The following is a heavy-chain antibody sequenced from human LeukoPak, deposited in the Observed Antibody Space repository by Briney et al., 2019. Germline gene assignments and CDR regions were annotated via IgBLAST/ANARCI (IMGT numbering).Heavy chain of an antibody. V-gene: IGHV3-53*01. Sequence: GGSLRLSCAASGFTVDSNYLSWVRQAPGKGLEWVSTIYTGGNTYYAASVKGRFTISRDFSKNTVFLHMNSLRAEDTAMYYCARDGYYDSSGYYDLRYYFDYWGQGTLVTVSS. CDR2: IYTGGNT. J-gene: IGHJ4*02. CDR1: GFTVDSNY. CDR3: ARDGYYDSSGYYDLRYYFDY. D-gene: IGHD3-22*01.